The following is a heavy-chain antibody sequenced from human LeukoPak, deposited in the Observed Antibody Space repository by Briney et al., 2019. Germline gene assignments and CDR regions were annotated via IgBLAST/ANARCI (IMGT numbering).Heavy chain of an antibody. CDR1: GFTFSSSG. CDR3: ARLYYYDSSGWGAFDI. Sequence: GGSLRLSCAASGFTFSSSGMHWVRQAPGKGLQWVAVISYDGSNKYYTNSVKGRFTISRDNSKNTVYLQMNSLRAEDTAVYYCARLYYYDSSGWGAFDIWGQGTMVTVSS. J-gene: IGHJ3*02. D-gene: IGHD3-22*01. CDR2: ISYDGSNK. V-gene: IGHV3-30*03.